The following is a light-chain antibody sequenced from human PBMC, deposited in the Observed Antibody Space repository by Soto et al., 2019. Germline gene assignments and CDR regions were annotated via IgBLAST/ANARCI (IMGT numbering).Light chain of an antibody. CDR1: SSNIGAGYH. Sequence: QSVLTQPPSVSGAPGQRVTISCTGSSSNIGAGYHVHWYQQLPGAAPKLLIFGDSNRPSGVPDRFSGSKSGTSASLAITGLQADDEADYYCSSYTSSGTLVFGGGTKLTVL. J-gene: IGLJ2*01. CDR2: GDS. V-gene: IGLV1-40*01. CDR3: SSYTSSGTLV.